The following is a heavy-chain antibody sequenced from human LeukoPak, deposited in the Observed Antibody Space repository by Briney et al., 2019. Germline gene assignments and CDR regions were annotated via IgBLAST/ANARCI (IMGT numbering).Heavy chain of an antibody. D-gene: IGHD3-3*01. CDR3: AKEDRRLRFLEWLLYFDY. V-gene: IGHV3-48*01. J-gene: IGHJ4*02. Sequence: GGSLRLSCVGSGFTFGNYRMNWVRQAPGKGLDWVSHIGRGSITIHYADSVKGRFTISRDNSKNTLYLQMNSLRAEDTAVYYCAKEDRRLRFLEWLLYFDYWGQGTLVTVSS. CDR2: IGRGSITI. CDR1: GFTFGNYR.